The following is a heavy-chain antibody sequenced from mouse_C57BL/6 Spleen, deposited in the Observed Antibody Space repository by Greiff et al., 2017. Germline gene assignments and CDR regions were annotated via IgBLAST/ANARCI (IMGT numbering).Heavy chain of an antibody. CDR1: GYTFTSYW. CDR2: INPSSGYT. J-gene: IGHJ4*01. D-gene: IGHD1-1*01. V-gene: IGHV1-7*01. Sequence: QVQLKQSGAERAKPGASVKLSCKASGYTFTSYWMHWVKQRPGKGLEWIGYINPSSGYTKYNQKFKDKATLPADKSSSTAYMQLSSLTYEDSAVYYCARLNYGSSYDYAMDYWGQGTSVTVSS. CDR3: ARLNYGSSYDYAMDY.